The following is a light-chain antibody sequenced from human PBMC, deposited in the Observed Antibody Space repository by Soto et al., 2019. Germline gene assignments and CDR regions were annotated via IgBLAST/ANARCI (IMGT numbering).Light chain of an antibody. V-gene: IGKV1-9*01. CDR2: TAS. J-gene: IGKJ5*01. Sequence: DIQLTQSPSFLSASVGDGITISCRASQGINNYLAWYQQKPGKAPILLIHTASTLQSGVPSRFSGSGAGTEFTLTISSLQPEDFATYYCQQRHSYPITFGQGTRLEIK. CDR1: QGINNY. CDR3: QQRHSYPIT.